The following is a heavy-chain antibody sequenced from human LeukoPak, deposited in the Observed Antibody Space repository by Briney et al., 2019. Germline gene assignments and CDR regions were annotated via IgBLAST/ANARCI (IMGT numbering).Heavy chain of an antibody. D-gene: IGHD5-12*01. J-gene: IGHJ4*02. V-gene: IGHV3-21*01. CDR2: ISSSSYI. Sequence: GGSLRLSCAASGFTFSSYSMNWVRQAPGKGLEWVSSISSSSYIYYADSVKGRFTISRDNAKNSLYLQMNSLRAEDTAVYYCARVDGNSGYDFLDYWGQGTLVTVSS. CDR1: GFTFSSYS. CDR3: ARVDGNSGYDFLDY.